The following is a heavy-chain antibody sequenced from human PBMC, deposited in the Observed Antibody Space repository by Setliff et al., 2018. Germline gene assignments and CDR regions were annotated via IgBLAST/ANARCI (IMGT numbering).Heavy chain of an antibody. CDR2: ISWDGVSA. CDR3: ARAIGDYVMDS. D-gene: IGHD4-17*01. V-gene: IGHV3-43*01. J-gene: IGHJ4*02. CDR1: GFTFDDHT. Sequence: GGSLRLSCVASGFTFDDHTMHWVRQAPGRGLEWISIISWDGVSAEYAASVRGRFAIARDNSKNILYLQMNSLRRDDTALYFCARAIGDYVMDSWGQGTLVTVSS.